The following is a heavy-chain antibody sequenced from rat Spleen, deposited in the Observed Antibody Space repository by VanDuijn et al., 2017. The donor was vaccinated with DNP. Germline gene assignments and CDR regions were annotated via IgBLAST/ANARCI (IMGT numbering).Heavy chain of an antibody. J-gene: IGHJ2*01. CDR2: ISASGGST. D-gene: IGHD1-11*01. CDR1: GFTFSDYN. V-gene: IGHV5-27*01. Sequence: EVHLVESGGGLLQPGRSLKLSCAASGFTFSDYNMAWVRQAPKKGLEWVASISASGGSTSYRDSVKGRFTISRDNAKSTLYLQMDSLRSEDTATYYCTTDFERGYWGQGVMVTVSS. CDR3: TTDFERGY.